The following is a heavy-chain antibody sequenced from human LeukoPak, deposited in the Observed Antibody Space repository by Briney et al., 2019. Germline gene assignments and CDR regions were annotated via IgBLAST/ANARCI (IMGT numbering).Heavy chain of an antibody. D-gene: IGHD6-13*01. CDR2: TSGGGGST. Sequence: GGSLKLSCAASGFTFSTYAMTWVRQAPGRGLEWVSATSGGGGSTYYADSVKGRFTMSRDNSKNTVYLQMNSLRAEDTAVYFCAKGKASSWLDWFDPWGQGTLVTVSS. J-gene: IGHJ5*02. CDR1: GFTFSTYA. V-gene: IGHV3-23*01. CDR3: AKGKASSWLDWFDP.